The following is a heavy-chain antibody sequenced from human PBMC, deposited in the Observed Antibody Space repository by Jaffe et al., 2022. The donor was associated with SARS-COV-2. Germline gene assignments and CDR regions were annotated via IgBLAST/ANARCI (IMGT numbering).Heavy chain of an antibody. V-gene: IGHV3-48*01. CDR2: ISSSSSTI. CDR1: GFTFSSYS. CDR3: ARVWRGWFDP. J-gene: IGHJ5*02. Sequence: EVQLVESGGGLVQPGGSLRLSCAASGFTFSSYSMNWVRQAPGKGLEWVSYISSSSSTIYYADSVKGRFTISRDNAKNSLYLQMNSLRAEDTAVYYCARVWRGWFDPWGQGTLVTVSS.